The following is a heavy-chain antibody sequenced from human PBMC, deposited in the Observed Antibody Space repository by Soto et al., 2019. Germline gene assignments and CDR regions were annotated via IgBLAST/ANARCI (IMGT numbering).Heavy chain of an antibody. CDR2: INHSGST. Sequence: PSETLSLTCAVYGGSFSGYYWSWIRQPPGKGLEWIGEINHSGSTNYNPSLKSQVTISVDTSKNQFSLKLSSVTAADTAVYYCARGRRYNWNYNGMDVWGQGTTVTVSS. CDR3: ARGRRYNWNYNGMDV. V-gene: IGHV4-34*01. D-gene: IGHD1-20*01. J-gene: IGHJ6*02. CDR1: GGSFSGYY.